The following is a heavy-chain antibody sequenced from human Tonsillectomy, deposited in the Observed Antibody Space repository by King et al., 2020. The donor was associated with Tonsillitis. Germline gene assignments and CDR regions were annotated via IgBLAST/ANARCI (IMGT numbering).Heavy chain of an antibody. CDR2: MYSSGTI. D-gene: IGHD1-26*01. J-gene: IGHJ4*02. CDR1: GGSIRSGDDF. V-gene: IGHV4-39*01. Sequence: LQLQESGPGVVKPSETLSLTCTVSGGSIRSGDDFWAWIRQPPGKGLEWMWYMYSSGTIFYNPSLKRRITISGGTSENRFSLKLSSVTAADTAVYFCARYVSGSFDYWGQGALVTVSS. CDR3: ARYVSGSFDY.